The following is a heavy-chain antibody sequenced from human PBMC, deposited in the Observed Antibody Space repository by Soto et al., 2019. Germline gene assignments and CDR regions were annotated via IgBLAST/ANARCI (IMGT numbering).Heavy chain of an antibody. J-gene: IGHJ6*02. V-gene: IGHV4-4*02. D-gene: IGHD3-22*01. Sequence: SETLSLTCAVSGGSISSSNWWSWVRQPPGKGLEWIGEIYHSGSTNYNPSLKSRVTISVDKSKNQFSLKLSSVTAADTAVYYCARDRVYNDSSGYYYYYYGMDVWGHGTTVTVSS. CDR1: GGSISSSNW. CDR2: IYHSGST. CDR3: ARDRVYNDSSGYYYYYYGMDV.